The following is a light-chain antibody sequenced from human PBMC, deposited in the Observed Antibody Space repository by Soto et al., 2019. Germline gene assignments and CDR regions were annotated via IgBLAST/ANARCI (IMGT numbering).Light chain of an antibody. Sequence: DIVMTQSPLSLPVTPGASASISCRSSQSLLHTNGYNYLDWYLQKPGQPPQLLIYLGSNRAPGVSDRVGGSASGTDFTLNISSVEAEAVGVYFCMQALQAPGWTFGQGTKVAIK. J-gene: IGKJ1*01. V-gene: IGKV2-28*01. CDR2: LGS. CDR1: QSLLHTNGYNY. CDR3: MQALQAPGWT.